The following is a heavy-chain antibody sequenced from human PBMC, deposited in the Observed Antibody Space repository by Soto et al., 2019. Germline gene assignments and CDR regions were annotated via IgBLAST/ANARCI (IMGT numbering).Heavy chain of an antibody. J-gene: IGHJ6*03. CDR3: ARESGGATGTVDYYYFDMDD. CDR2: INPNGGVT. CDR1: GDSFNDYY. D-gene: IGHD1-26*01. Sequence: QVQLVQSGAEVRKPGASVTVSCRSSGDSFNDYYIHWVRQAPGQGFEWMGWINPNGGVTKYAQKFQGWVSMTRDTSVRTVYVQLSRLISDDTGVYYCARESGGATGTVDYYYFDMDDWGTGTTVTV. V-gene: IGHV1-2*04.